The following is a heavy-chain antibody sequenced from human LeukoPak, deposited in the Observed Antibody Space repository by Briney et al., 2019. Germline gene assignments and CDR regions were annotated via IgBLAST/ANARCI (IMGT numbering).Heavy chain of an antibody. Sequence: PGRPVRLSCAASGFTFDDYAMHWVRQAPGKGLEWVSGISWNSGSIGYADSVKGRFTISRDNAKNSLYLQMNSLRAEDTALYYCAKDVEMATILPHYWGQGTLVTVSS. V-gene: IGHV3-9*01. CDR1: GFTFDDYA. CDR2: ISWNSGSI. D-gene: IGHD5-24*01. CDR3: AKDVEMATILPHY. J-gene: IGHJ4*02.